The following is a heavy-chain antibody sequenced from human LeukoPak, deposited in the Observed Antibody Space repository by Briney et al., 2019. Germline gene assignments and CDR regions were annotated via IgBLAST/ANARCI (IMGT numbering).Heavy chain of an antibody. CDR2: IYENGGTT. J-gene: IGHJ4*02. Sequence: GGSLRLSCVGSGFTFRSHAMSWVRQAPEKGLEFVSGIYENGGTTYYADSVKGRFSISRDNSKNTLYLQMNSLKTEDTAVYHCTRERGAYNLYDYWGQGTLVTVSS. D-gene: IGHD1-1*01. V-gene: IGHV3-23*01. CDR3: TRERGAYNLYDY. CDR1: GFTFRSHA.